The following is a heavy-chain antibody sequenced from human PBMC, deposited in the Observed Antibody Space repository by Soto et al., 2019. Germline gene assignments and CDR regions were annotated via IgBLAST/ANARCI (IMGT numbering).Heavy chain of an antibody. CDR2: INHSGST. Sequence: SETLSLTCAVYGGSFSGYYWSWIRQPPGKGLEWIGEINHSGSTNYNPSLKSRVTISVDTSKNQFSLKLSSVTAADTAVYYCARGRDTSSWSGYYYGMDVCGQRTTVTVSS. CDR3: ARGRDTSSWSGYYYGMDV. D-gene: IGHD6-13*01. CDR1: GGSFSGYY. V-gene: IGHV4-34*01. J-gene: IGHJ6*02.